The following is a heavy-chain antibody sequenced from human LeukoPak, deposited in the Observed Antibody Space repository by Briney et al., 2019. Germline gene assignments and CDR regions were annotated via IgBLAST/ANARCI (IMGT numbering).Heavy chain of an antibody. CDR1: GFPFGSYW. CDR2: IKQDGSEK. D-gene: IGHD6-13*01. J-gene: IGHJ6*03. CDR3: AKDHHSSSWYETYYYYYMDV. Sequence: PGGSLRLSCVASGFPFGSYWLSWVRQAPGKGLEWVANIKQDGSEKYYVDSVKGRFTISRDNSKNTLYLQMNSLRAEDTAVYYCAKDHHSSSWYETYYYYYMDVWGKGTTVTVSS. V-gene: IGHV3-7*03.